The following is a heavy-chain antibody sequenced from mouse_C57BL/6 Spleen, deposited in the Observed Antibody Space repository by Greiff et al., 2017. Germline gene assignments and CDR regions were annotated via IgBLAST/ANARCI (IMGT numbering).Heavy chain of an antibody. J-gene: IGHJ4*01. Sequence: VQLKESGAELVRPGTSVKVSCKASGYAFTNYLIEWVKQRPGQGLEWIGVINPGSGGTNYNEKFKGKATLTADKSSSTAYMQLSSLTSEDSAVYFCAREDGYDYDVNAMDYWGQGTSVTVSS. CDR3: AREDGYDYDVNAMDY. CDR1: GYAFTNYL. D-gene: IGHD2-4*01. CDR2: INPGSGGT. V-gene: IGHV1-54*01.